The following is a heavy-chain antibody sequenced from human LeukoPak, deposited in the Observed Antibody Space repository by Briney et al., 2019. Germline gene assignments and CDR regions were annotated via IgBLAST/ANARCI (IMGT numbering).Heavy chain of an antibody. V-gene: IGHV3-74*01. J-gene: IGHJ4*02. D-gene: IGHD5-12*01. CDR2: INSNGSST. CDR1: GFTLSNYW. CDR3: AKGGATICDN. Sequence: GSLLLSCAASGFTLSNYWMHWVRQAPGKGVVWVSRINSNGSSTNYADSVKGRFTISRDNAKNTLYLQMSRLRAEDTAVYYCAKGGATICDNWGQGTLVTVSS.